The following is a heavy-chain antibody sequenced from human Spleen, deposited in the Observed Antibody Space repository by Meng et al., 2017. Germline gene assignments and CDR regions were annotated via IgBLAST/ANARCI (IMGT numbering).Heavy chain of an antibody. V-gene: IGHV1-18*01. Sequence: QVQLVQSGAEVKKPGASVKVYCKASGYRFSSHGITWVRQAPGQGLEWMGWISAYSGNTNYAQKLQDRVTLTIDTSTNTAYMELRSLRSDDTAVYYCARGPGAIRSPYFFDHWGQGTLVTVSS. CDR2: ISAYSGNT. D-gene: IGHD2-15*01. CDR1: GYRFSSHG. J-gene: IGHJ4*02. CDR3: ARGPGAIRSPYFFDH.